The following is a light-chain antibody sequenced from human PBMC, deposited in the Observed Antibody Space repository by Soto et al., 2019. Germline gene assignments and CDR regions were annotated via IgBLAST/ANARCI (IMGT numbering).Light chain of an antibody. Sequence: SVLTQPPSASGTPGQRVTISCSGSSSNIGSNTVNWYQQLPGTAPKLLIYSNNQRPSGVPDRFSGSKSGTSASLAISGLQSEDEAVYYCAAWDDSLNGPYVFGTGTKVTVL. CDR3: AAWDDSLNGPYV. J-gene: IGLJ1*01. V-gene: IGLV1-44*01. CDR1: SSNIGSNT. CDR2: SNN.